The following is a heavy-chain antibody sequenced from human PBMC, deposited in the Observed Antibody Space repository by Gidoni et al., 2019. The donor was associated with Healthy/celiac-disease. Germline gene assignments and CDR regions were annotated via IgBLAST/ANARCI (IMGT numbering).Heavy chain of an antibody. CDR2: ISSSGSTI. CDR1: GFTFSSYE. CDR3: ARGEGRRTVTSWFDP. D-gene: IGHD4-17*01. Sequence: EVQLVESGGGLVQPGGSLRLSCAASGFTFSSYEMNWVRQAPGKGLEWVSYISSSGSTIYYADSVKGRFTISRDNAKNSLYLQMNSLRAEETAVYYCARGEGRRTVTSWFDPWGQGTLVTVSS. J-gene: IGHJ5*02. V-gene: IGHV3-48*03.